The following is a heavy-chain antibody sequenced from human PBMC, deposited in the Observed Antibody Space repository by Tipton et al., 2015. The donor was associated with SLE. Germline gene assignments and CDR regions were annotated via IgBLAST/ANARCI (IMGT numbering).Heavy chain of an antibody. V-gene: IGHV4-34*12. CDR2: IFYSGDT. CDR3: SRRSPVVESWGGQGLDM. J-gene: IGHJ3*02. CDR1: GGSFSDYY. Sequence: TLSLTCAVYGGSFSDYYWSWIRQPPGKGLEWVGSIFYSGDTYYNPSLKSRVTISVDTSKNQFSLNLTSVTAADTAVYYCSRRSPVVESWGGQGLDMWGRGTMVTVSS. D-gene: IGHD2-21*01.